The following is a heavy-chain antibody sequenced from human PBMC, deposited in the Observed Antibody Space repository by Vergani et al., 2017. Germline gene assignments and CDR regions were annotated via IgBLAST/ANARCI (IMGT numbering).Heavy chain of an antibody. CDR2: ISSSSSYT. CDR3: ARDNGGNAPYDSIRY. D-gene: IGHD3-22*01. J-gene: IGHJ4*02. V-gene: IGHV3-11*05. CDR1: GFTFSDYY. Sequence: QVQLVESGGGLVKPGGSLRLSCAASGFTFSDYYMSWIRQAPGKGLEWVSYISSSSSYTNYADSAKGRFTISRDNAKNSLYLQMNSLRAEDTAVYYCARDNGGNAPYDSIRYWGQGTLVTVSS.